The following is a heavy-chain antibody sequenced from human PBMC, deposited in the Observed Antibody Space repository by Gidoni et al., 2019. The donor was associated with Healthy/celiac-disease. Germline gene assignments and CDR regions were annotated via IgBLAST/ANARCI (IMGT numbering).Heavy chain of an antibody. J-gene: IGHJ3*02. V-gene: IGHV4-39*01. CDR2: IYYSGST. D-gene: IGHD2-15*01. CDR1: GGSISSSSYY. Sequence: QLQLQESGPGLVKPSETLSLTCTVSGGSISSSSYYWGGIRQPPGKGLEWIGSIYYSGSTYYNPSLKSRVTISVDTSKNQFSLKLSSVTAADTAVYYCARQPYCSGGSCYPGAFDIWGQGTMVTVSS. CDR3: ARQPYCSGGSCYPGAFDI.